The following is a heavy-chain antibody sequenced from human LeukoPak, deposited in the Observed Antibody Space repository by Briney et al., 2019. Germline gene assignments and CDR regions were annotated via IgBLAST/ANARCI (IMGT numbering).Heavy chain of an antibody. CDR3: ARGYSYGYQEDAFDI. V-gene: IGHV3-21*01. CDR2: ISSSSSYI. CDR1: GFTFSSYS. Sequence: PGGSLTLSCTASGFTFSSYSMNWVRQAPGKGLEWVSSISSSSSYIYYADSVKGRFAISRDNAKNSLYLQMNSLRAEDTAVYYCARGYSYGYQEDAFDIWGQGTMVTVSS. D-gene: IGHD5-18*01. J-gene: IGHJ3*02.